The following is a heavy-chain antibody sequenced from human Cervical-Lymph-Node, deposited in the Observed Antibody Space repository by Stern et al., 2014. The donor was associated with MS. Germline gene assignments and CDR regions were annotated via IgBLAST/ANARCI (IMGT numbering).Heavy chain of an antibody. CDR3: VKSLGTDTHFDF. CDR2: IFPGDSDT. J-gene: IGHJ4*02. V-gene: IGHV5-51*03. D-gene: IGHD7-27*01. CDR1: GYRFSSYW. Sequence: VQLVESGGEVKKPGQSLKISCKGSGYRFSSYWIGWVRQMPGKGLEWVGIIFPGDSDTRYSPSFQGQVTISADKSTSTTYLQWSSLKTSDTAMYYCVKSLGTDTHFDFWGQGILVSVAS.